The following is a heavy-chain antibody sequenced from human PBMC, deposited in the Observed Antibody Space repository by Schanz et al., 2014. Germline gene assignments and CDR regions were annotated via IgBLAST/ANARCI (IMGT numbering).Heavy chain of an antibody. D-gene: IGHD2-2*01. CDR2: ISSSGSYI. CDR1: GFTFSSYA. J-gene: IGHJ4*02. V-gene: IGHV3-21*04. Sequence: VQLLQFGGGVVQPGRSLRLSCAASGFTFSSYAMHWVRQAPGKGLEWVSSISSSGSYIHYADSVKGRFTISRDNAKNTLYLQMNSLKTEDTAMYYCARRASCSRIGCPFDSWGQGTLVTVSS. CDR3: ARRASCSRIGCPFDS.